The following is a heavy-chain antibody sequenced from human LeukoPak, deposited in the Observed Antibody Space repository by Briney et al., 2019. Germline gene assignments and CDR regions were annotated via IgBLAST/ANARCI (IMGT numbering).Heavy chain of an antibody. CDR2: IHTDSSFK. J-gene: IGHJ4*02. V-gene: IGHV3-48*02. CDR1: GFTFSAYS. D-gene: IGHD2-21*02. CDR3: ATRRGDGYCSN. Sequence: PGGSLRLSCAASGFTFSAYSLSWVRQAPGKGRGWVSFIHTDSSFKAYRDSVKGRFSISRDNAKNSLHLQMTSLRDEDTAVYYCATRRGDGYCSNWGQGTPVTVSS.